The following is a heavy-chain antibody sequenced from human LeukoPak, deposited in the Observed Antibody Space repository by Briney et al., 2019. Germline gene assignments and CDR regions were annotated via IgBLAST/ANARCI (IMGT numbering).Heavy chain of an antibody. D-gene: IGHD1-26*01. Sequence: GGSLRLSCEGFGLTFSRDWMSWVRQAPGKGLEWVSYISSSSSTIYYADSVKGRFTISRDNAKNSLYLQMNSLRAEDTAVYYCARASNSGSYDYWGQGTLVTVSS. CDR3: ARASNSGSYDY. V-gene: IGHV3-48*04. CDR2: ISSSSSTI. CDR1: GLTFSRDW. J-gene: IGHJ4*02.